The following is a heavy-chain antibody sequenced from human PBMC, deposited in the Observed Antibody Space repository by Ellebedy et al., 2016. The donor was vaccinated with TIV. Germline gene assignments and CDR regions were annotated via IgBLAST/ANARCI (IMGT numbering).Heavy chain of an antibody. CDR3: ARAPDY. J-gene: IGHJ4*02. CDR2: VKHSGSN. V-gene: IGHV4-39*07. CDR1: GGSISNSSYY. Sequence: SETLSLTXTVSGGSISNSSYYWSWIRQSPGKGLEWIGEVKHSGSNNYNPSLKSRVAISVDTSKNQFSLKLNSVTAADTAVYYCARAPDYWGQGTLVTVSS.